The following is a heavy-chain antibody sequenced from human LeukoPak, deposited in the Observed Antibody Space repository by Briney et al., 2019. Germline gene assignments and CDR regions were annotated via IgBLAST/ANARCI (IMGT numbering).Heavy chain of an antibody. Sequence: GGSLRLSCAASGFTFDDYGMSRVRQAPGKGLEWVSGINWNGGSTGYADSVKGRFTISRDNAKNSLYLQMNSLRAEDTALYYCAREGIAARPGPFDYWGQGTLVTVSS. CDR2: INWNGGST. D-gene: IGHD6-6*01. CDR3: AREGIAARPGPFDY. V-gene: IGHV3-20*04. J-gene: IGHJ4*02. CDR1: GFTFDDYG.